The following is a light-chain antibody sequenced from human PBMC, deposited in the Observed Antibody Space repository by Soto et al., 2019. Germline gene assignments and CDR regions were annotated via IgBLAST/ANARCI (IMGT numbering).Light chain of an antibody. V-gene: IGKV1-9*01. CDR2: AAS. CDR1: QGISSY. CDR3: QQRKSYPPL. J-gene: IGKJ4*01. Sequence: IQLTQSPSSLSASVGDRVTITCRASQGISSYLAWYQQKPGKAPKLLIYAASTLQSGVPSRFSGSGSGTDFTLTISSLQPEDFATYYCQQRKSYPPLFGGGTKVEIK.